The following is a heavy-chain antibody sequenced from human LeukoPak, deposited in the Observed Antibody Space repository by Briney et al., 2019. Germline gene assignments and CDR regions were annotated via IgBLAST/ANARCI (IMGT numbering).Heavy chain of an antibody. Sequence: SETLSLTCTVSGGSISSGGYYWSWIRQHPGKGLEWIGYIYYSGSTYYNPSLKSRVTISVDTSKSQFSLKLSSVTAADTAVYYCARAGSPGEMATIPFDYWGQGTLVTVSS. D-gene: IGHD5-12*01. CDR2: IYYSGST. CDR3: ARAGSPGEMATIPFDY. J-gene: IGHJ4*02. V-gene: IGHV4-31*03. CDR1: GGSISSGGYY.